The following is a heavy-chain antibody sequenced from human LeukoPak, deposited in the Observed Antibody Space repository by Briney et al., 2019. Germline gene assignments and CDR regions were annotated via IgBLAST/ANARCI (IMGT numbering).Heavy chain of an antibody. Sequence: EASVKVSCKASGGTFSSYAISWVRQAPGQGLEWMGGIIPIFGTANYAQKFQGRVTITADESTSTAYMELSSLRSEDTAVYYCATGSLIVGATGFDYWGQGTMVTVSS. CDR1: GGTFSSYA. D-gene: IGHD1-26*01. CDR2: IIPIFGTA. J-gene: IGHJ3*01. V-gene: IGHV1-69*13. CDR3: ATGSLIVGATGFDY.